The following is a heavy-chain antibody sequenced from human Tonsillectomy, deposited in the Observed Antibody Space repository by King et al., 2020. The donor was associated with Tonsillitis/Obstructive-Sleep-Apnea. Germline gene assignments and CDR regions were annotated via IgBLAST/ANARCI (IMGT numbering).Heavy chain of an antibody. J-gene: IGHJ5*02. CDR3: TRVSTVDYSNYGWFDP. D-gene: IGHD4-11*01. Sequence: QLVQSGAEVKKPGSSVKVSCKASGGTLSSYGISWVRQAPGQGLEWMGGIIPVLGIENYAQKFQGRVTITADTGTVFMELSRLRSEDTAVYYFTRVSTVDYSNYGWFDPWGQGTLVTVSA. CDR2: IIPVLGIE. CDR1: GGTLSSYG. V-gene: IGHV1-69*10.